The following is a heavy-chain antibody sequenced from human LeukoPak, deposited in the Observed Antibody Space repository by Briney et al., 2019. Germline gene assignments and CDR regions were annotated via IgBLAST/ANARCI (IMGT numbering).Heavy chain of an antibody. V-gene: IGHV3-30*01. CDR2: ISYDGSNK. CDR1: GFTFSSYA. CDR3: ARGPVEKGYCSSTSCYNNMDV. D-gene: IGHD2-2*01. Sequence: GRSLRLSCAASGFTFSSYAMHWVRQAPGKGLEWVAVISYDGSNKYYADSVKGRFTISRDNSKNTLYLQMNSLRAEDTAVYYCARGPVEKGYCSSTSCYNNMDVWGKGTTVTVSS. J-gene: IGHJ6*03.